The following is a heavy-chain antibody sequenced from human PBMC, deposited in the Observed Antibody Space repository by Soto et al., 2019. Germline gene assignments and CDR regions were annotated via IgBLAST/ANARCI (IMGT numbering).Heavy chain of an antibody. CDR3: ARGAILTGYYNDYYYGMDV. D-gene: IGHD3-9*01. CDR2: IYYSGST. Sequence: SETLSLTCTVSGGSISSGGYYWSWIRQHPGKGLEWIGYIYYSGSTYYNPSLKSRVTISVDTSKNQLSLKLSSVTAADTAVYYCARGAILTGYYNDYYYGMDVWGQGTTVTVSS. V-gene: IGHV4-31*03. CDR1: GGSISSGGYY. J-gene: IGHJ6*02.